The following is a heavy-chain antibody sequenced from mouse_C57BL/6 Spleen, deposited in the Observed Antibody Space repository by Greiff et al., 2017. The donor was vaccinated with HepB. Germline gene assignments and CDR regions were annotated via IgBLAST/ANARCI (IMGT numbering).Heavy chain of an antibody. CDR2: IYPGSGST. CDR1: GYTFTSYW. V-gene: IGHV1-55*01. CDR3: ARAYYSNYWFAY. D-gene: IGHD2-5*01. J-gene: IGHJ3*01. Sequence: VQLQQPGAELVKPGASVKMSCKASGYTFTSYWITWVKQRPGQGLEWIGDIYPGSGSTHYNEKFKSKATLTVDTSSSTAYMQLSSLTSEDSAVYYCARAYYSNYWFAYWGQGTLVTVSA.